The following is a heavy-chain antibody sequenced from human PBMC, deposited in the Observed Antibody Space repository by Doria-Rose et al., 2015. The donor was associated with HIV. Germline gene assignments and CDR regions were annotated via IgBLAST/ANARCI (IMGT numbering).Heavy chain of an antibody. CDR1: GVSLSSPGMG. CDR2: VFSDDER. V-gene: IGHV2-26*01. CDR3: ARIKSSRWYHKYYFDF. Sequence: SGPVLVKPTETLTLTCTVSGVSLSSPGMGVSWIRQPPGKALEWLANVFSDDERTYKTSLKSRLTISRGTSKSQVSLTMTDMGPVDTATYYCARIKSSRWYHKYYFDFWGQGTLVIVSA. J-gene: IGHJ4*02. D-gene: IGHD6-13*01.